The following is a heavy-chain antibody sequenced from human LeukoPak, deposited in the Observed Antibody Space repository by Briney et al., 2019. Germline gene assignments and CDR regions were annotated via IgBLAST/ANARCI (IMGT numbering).Heavy chain of an antibody. D-gene: IGHD2-15*01. J-gene: IGHJ5*02. V-gene: IGHV1-18*01. CDR2: ISAYNGNT. Sequence: ASVKVSCKASGYTFISYGISWVRQAPGQGLEWMGWISAYNGNTNYAQKLQGRVTMTTDTSTSTAYMELRSLRSDDTAVYYCARSVVAATYSWFDPWGQGTLVTVSS. CDR3: ARSVVAATYSWFDP. CDR1: GYTFISYG.